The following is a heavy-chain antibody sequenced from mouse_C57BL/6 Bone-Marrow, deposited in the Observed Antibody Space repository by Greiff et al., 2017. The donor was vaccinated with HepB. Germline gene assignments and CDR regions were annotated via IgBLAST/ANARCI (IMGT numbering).Heavy chain of an antibody. CDR3: ARPFYGNTYAMDY. J-gene: IGHJ4*01. D-gene: IGHD2-1*01. V-gene: IGHV1-81*01. CDR2: IYPRSGNT. Sequence: VQLQQSGAELVKPGASVKLSCKASGYTFTSYGISWVKQRTGQGLEWIGEIYPRSGNTYYNEKFKGKATLTADKSSSTAYMELRSLTSEDSAVYFCARPFYGNTYAMDYWGQGTSVTVSS. CDR1: GYTFTSYG.